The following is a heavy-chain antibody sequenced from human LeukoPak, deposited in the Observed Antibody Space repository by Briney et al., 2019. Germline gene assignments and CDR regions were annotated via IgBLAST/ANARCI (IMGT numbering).Heavy chain of an antibody. CDR3: ARGLPLYYYGSGSYYNY. J-gene: IGHJ4*02. CDR2: INHSGST. Sequence: SETLSLTCTVSGGSISSSSYYWSWIRQPPGKGLEWIGEINHSGSTNYNPSLKSRVTISVDTSKNQFSLKLSSVTAADTAVYYCARGLPLYYYGSGSYYNYWGQGTLVTVSS. CDR1: GGSISSSSYY. V-gene: IGHV4-39*07. D-gene: IGHD3-10*01.